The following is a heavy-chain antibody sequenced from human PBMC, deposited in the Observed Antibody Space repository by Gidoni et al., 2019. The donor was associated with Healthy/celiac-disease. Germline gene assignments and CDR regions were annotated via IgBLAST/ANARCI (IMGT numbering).Heavy chain of an antibody. J-gene: IGHJ5*02. CDR3: AHRREVPGTYYEFWSGYYTNNWFDP. Sequence: QITLTESGPTLVIPTQTLTLTCTFSGFSLSPSGLGVGSFRPPPGKALEWLALMYWNDDTRYSPSLKSRLTITKDTSKNQVVLTMTNMDPVDTATYDCAHRREVPGTYYEFWSGYYTNNWFDPWGQGTLVTVSS. CDR2: MYWNDDT. V-gene: IGHV2-5*01. CDR1: GFSLSPSGLG. D-gene: IGHD3-3*01.